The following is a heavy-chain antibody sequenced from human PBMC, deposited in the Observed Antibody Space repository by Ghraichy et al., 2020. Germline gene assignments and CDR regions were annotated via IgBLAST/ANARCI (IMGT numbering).Heavy chain of an antibody. CDR2: ITSSSRNI. J-gene: IGHJ6*02. CDR3: ARGSKVVRFYYYDGMDV. V-gene: IGHV3-48*02. Sequence: GGSLRLSCVGSGFTFSGYSMNWVRQSPGKGLEWVSYITSSSRNIFYADSVKGRFTISRDNAQNSLYLQMNSLRDEDTAVYYCARGSKVVRFYYYDGMDVWDQGTTVTVSS. D-gene: IGHD4-23*01. CDR1: GFTFSGYS.